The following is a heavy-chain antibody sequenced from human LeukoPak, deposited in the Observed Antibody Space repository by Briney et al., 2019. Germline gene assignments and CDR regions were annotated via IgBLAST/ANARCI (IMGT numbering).Heavy chain of an antibody. V-gene: IGHV3-21*01. CDR2: ISSSSSYI. CDR1: GFTFSSYS. Sequence: GGSLRLSCAASGFTFSSYSMNWVRQAPGKGLEWVSSISSSSSYIYYADSVKGRFTISRDNAKNSLYLQMNSLRAEDTAVYYCARRAATVTTKDAFDIWGQGTMVTVSS. CDR3: ARRAATVTTKDAFDI. D-gene: IGHD4-17*01. J-gene: IGHJ3*02.